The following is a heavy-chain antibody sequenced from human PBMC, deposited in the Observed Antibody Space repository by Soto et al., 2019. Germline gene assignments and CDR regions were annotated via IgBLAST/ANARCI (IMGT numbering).Heavy chain of an antibody. CDR2: MSPNSGNT. D-gene: IGHD3-22*01. Sequence: GASVKVSCKASGYTFTSYDINWVRQATGQGLEWMGWMSPNSGNTGYAQKFQGRVTMTRSTSISTAYMELSSLRSEDTAVYYCARGSRISGYDSRLHGYWGQGTLVTVSS. J-gene: IGHJ4*02. CDR1: GYTFTSYD. CDR3: ARGSRISGYDSRLHGY. V-gene: IGHV1-8*01.